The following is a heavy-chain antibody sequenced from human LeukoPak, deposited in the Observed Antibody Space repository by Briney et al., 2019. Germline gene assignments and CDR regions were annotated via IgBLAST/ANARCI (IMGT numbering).Heavy chain of an antibody. CDR1: GYTFSNYW. D-gene: IGHD2/OR15-2a*01. J-gene: IGHJ6*01. Sequence: PGGSLRLSCAASGYTFSNYWMHWVRQAPGKGLVWVSRIKTDGTNTGYAESVKGRFTISRDNAKNTVYLQLNSLRAEDTAVYYCARVLSGEPPGMVVWGQGTTVTVSS. CDR3: ARVLSGEPPGMVV. V-gene: IGHV3-74*01. CDR2: IKTDGTNT.